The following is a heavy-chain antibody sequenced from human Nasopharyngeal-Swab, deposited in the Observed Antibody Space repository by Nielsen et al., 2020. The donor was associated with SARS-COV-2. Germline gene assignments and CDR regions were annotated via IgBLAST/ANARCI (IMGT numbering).Heavy chain of an antibody. V-gene: IGHV3-30*19. Sequence: CAECGFIFRYYGIHYYSQAPVKGLAFVTVISPDGSQDYYTDSVKGRFTISRDNSKNTLNLQMNSLTTDDTAVYYCARHQRVMTAHKYFYYGIDVWGPGTAVTVSS. CDR3: ARHQRVMTAHKYFYYGIDV. J-gene: IGHJ6*02. D-gene: IGHD3-9*01. CDR2: ISPDGSQD. CDR1: GFIFRYYG.